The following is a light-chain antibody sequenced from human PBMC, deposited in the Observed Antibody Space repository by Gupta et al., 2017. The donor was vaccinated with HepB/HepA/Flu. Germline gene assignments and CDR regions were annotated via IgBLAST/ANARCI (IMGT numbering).Light chain of an antibody. V-gene: IGLV2-11*01. Sequence: QSVLTQPRSVSGSPGQSVTISCTGTSSDVGGYNYVSWYHQHPGKAPNLMIYDVSKRPSGVPDRFSGSKSGNTASLTISALQEEDEADYYCCSYAGSDTYVFGTGTKVTVL. CDR2: DVS. CDR3: CSYAGSDTYV. CDR1: SSDVGGYNY. J-gene: IGLJ1*01.